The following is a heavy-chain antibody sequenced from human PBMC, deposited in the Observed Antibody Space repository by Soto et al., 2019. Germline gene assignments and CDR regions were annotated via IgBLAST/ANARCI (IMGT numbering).Heavy chain of an antibody. Sequence: QVQLVQSGAEVKKPGASVKVSCKASGYTFSRYTVHWVRQAPGQGLEWMGWINAGNGNTKHSQRFQDRVTNKRDTSASTAYMELSNLRNEDTAVYYCAREVEYCSVGSCYTYFLHWGQGTLVTVSS. CDR1: GYTFSRYT. D-gene: IGHD2-15*01. J-gene: IGHJ1*01. CDR3: AREVEYCSVGSCYTYFLH. V-gene: IGHV1-3*01. CDR2: INAGNGNT.